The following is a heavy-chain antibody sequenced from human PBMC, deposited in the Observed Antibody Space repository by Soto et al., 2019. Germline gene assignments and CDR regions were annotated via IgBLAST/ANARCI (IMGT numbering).Heavy chain of an antibody. CDR2: IYSGGST. J-gene: IGHJ4*02. CDR1: GFTVSGNY. V-gene: IGHV3-53*01. Sequence: GGSLRLSCAASGFTVSGNYMSWVRQAPGKGLEWVSVIYSGGSTYYADSVKGRFTISRDNSKNTLYLQMNSLRAEDTAVYYCARETTVSSFDYWGQGTLVTVSS. CDR3: ARETTVSSFDY. D-gene: IGHD4-17*01.